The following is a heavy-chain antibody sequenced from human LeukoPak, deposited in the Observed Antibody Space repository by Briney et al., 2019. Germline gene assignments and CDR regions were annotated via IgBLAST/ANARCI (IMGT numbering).Heavy chain of an antibody. V-gene: IGHV3-30*18. J-gene: IGHJ3*02. CDR1: GFTFSNYA. CDR2: IVSDGYK. D-gene: IGHD5-18*01. Sequence: GRSLRLSCAASGFTFSNYAMHWVRQAPGKGLEWVAAIVSDGYKFYKDSRFTISRDNSKDTLYLQINSLRVEDTAVYYCAKEGIQRAFDFDIWGQGTMVTVS. CDR3: AKEGIQRAFDFDI.